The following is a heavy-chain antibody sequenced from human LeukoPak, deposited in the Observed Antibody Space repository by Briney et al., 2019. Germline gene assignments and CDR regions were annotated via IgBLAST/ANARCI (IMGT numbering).Heavy chain of an antibody. CDR3: ARNIVVVVAATPNYYYYGMDV. V-gene: IGHV1-69*04. D-gene: IGHD2-15*01. Sequence: ASVKVSCKASGGTFSSYAISWVRQAPGQGLEWMGRIIPILGIANYAQKFQGRVTITADKSTSTAYMELSSLRSEDTAVYYCARNIVVVVAATPNYYYYGMDVWGQGTTVTVSS. J-gene: IGHJ6*02. CDR2: IIPILGIA. CDR1: GGTFSSYA.